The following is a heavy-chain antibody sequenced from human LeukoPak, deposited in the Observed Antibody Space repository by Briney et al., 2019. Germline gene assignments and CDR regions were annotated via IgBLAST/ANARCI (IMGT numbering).Heavy chain of an antibody. Sequence: PSETLSLTCTVPGGSISSYYWSWIRQPPGKGLEWIGEINHSGSTNYNPSLKSRVTISVDTSKNQFSLKLSSVTAADTAVYYCARAPRLYCSSTSCFLDYWGQGTLVTVSS. CDR2: INHSGST. D-gene: IGHD2-2*01. V-gene: IGHV4-34*01. J-gene: IGHJ4*02. CDR1: GGSISSYY. CDR3: ARAPRLYCSSTSCFLDY.